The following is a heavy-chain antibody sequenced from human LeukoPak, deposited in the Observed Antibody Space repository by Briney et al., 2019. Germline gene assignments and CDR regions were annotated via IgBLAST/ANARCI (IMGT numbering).Heavy chain of an antibody. V-gene: IGHV1-2*02. J-gene: IGHJ5*02. CDR1: GYTFTGYY. D-gene: IGHD3-22*01. CDR3: ATAIMIGEVISFDP. Sequence: GASVKVSCKASGYTFTGYYLHWVRQAPGQGLEWMGWINPKSGGTYYAQKFQGRVTMTRDTSISTAYMEMSTLRSDDTAVYYCATAIMIGEVISFDPWGQGSLVTVSS. CDR2: INPKSGGT.